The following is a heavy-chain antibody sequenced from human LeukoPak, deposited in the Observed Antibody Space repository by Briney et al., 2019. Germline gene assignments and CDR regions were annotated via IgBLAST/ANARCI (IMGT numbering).Heavy chain of an antibody. CDR2: FYYIGIP. Sequence: PSETLSLTCTVSFVSMSSSRYFLGWIRPPPGTGLEWVGRFYYIGIPYSNPSLRSRLSISVDTSKNQFALRLSSVTAADTAVYDFARLFQYSSSSRFFQHWGRGTVVTVSS. CDR1: FVSMSSSRYF. CDR3: ARLFQYSSSSRFFQH. D-gene: IGHD6-6*01. V-gene: IGHV4-39*01. J-gene: IGHJ1*01.